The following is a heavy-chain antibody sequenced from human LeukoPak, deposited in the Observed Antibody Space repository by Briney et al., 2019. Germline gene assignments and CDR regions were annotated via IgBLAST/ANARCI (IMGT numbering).Heavy chain of an antibody. D-gene: IGHD2-15*01. V-gene: IGHV3-30*02. Sequence: PGGSLRLSCAASGFTFSSYGMHWVRQAPGKGLEWVAFIRYDGSNKYYADSVKGRFTITRDNSKNTLYLQMNSLRDEDTAVSYCAKVCGYCSGGDNWFDPWGQGTLVTVSS. CDR1: GFTFSSYG. J-gene: IGHJ5*02. CDR3: AKVCGYCSGGDNWFDP. CDR2: IRYDGSNK.